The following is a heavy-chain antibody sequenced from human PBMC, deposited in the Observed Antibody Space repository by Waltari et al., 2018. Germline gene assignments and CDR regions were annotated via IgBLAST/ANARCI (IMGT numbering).Heavy chain of an antibody. Sequence: QVQLQQWGAGLLKPSETLSLTCTVSGGSISSYYWSWIRQPPGKGLEWIGYIYYSGSTNYNPSLKSRVTISVDTSKNQFSLKLSSVTAADTAVYYCARHDSSFDIWGQGTMVTVSS. D-gene: IGHD3-22*01. J-gene: IGHJ3*02. CDR3: ARHDSSFDI. CDR2: IYYSGST. CDR1: GGSISSYY. V-gene: IGHV4-59*01.